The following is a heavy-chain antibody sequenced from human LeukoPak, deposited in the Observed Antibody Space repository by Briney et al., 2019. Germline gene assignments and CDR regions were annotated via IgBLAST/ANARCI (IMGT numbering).Heavy chain of an antibody. CDR2: ISYDGSNK. D-gene: IGHD2-15*01. V-gene: IGHV3-30*01. J-gene: IGHJ5*02. CDR3: APSLAGWFDP. CDR1: GFTFSSYA. Sequence: PGRSLRLSCAASGFTFSSYAMHWVRQAPGKGLEWVAVISYDGSNKYYADSVKGRFTISRDNSKNTLYLQMNSLRAEDTAVYYCAPSLAGWFDPWGQGTLVTVSS.